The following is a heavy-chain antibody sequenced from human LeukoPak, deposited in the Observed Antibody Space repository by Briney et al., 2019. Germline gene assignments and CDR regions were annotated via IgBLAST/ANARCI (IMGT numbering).Heavy chain of an antibody. V-gene: IGHV3-21*01. CDR1: GFTFSSYS. D-gene: IGHD7-27*01. Sequence: PGGSLRLSCAASGFTFSSYSMNWVRQAPGKGLEWVSSISSSSSYIYYADSAKGRFTISRDNAKNSLYLQMNSLRAEDTAVYYCARDLGNDGMDVWGQGTTVTVSS. CDR3: ARDLGNDGMDV. J-gene: IGHJ6*02. CDR2: ISSSSSYI.